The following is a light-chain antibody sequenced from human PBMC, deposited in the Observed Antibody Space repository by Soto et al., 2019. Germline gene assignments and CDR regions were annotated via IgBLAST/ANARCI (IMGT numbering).Light chain of an antibody. J-gene: IGLJ2*01. CDR2: RNN. CDR1: GSNIGSNY. CDR3: AAWDGSLSSVV. V-gene: IGLV1-47*01. Sequence: QPVLTQPPSASGTPGQRVTISCSGSGSNIGSNYVYWYQQLPGTAPKLLIYRNNQRPSGVPDRFSGSKSATSASLAISGLRSEDEAGYYCAAWDGSLSSVVFGGGTKLTVL.